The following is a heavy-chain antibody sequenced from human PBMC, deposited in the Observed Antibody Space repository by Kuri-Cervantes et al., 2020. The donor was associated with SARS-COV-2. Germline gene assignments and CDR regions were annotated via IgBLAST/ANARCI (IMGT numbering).Heavy chain of an antibody. J-gene: IGHJ4*02. CDR3: ASELGYYGSGSHFDY. CDR1: GGTFSSYA. CDR2: IIPIFGTA. V-gene: IGHV1-69*13. D-gene: IGHD3-10*01. Sequence: SVKVSCKASGGTFSSYAISWVRQAPGQGLEWMGGIIPIFGTANYAQKFQGRVTITADESTSIAYMELSSLRSEDTAVYYCASELGYYGSGSHFDYWGQGTLVTVSS.